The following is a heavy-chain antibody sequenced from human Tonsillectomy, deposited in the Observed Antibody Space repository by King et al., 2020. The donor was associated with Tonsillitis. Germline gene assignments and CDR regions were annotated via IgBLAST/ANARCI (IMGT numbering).Heavy chain of an antibody. J-gene: IGHJ3*02. Sequence: QLQESGPGLVKPSETLSLTCTVSGGSISSSNYYWGWIRQPPGKGLEWLGSIYYRGGTYYNPSLKSRVTMSVDTSMNQFSLELTSVTAADTAVYYCARHHRGEVTLRGFFDIWGQGTMVPVSS. V-gene: IGHV4-39*01. CDR3: ARHHRGEVTLRGFFDI. D-gene: IGHD4-23*01. CDR2: IYYRGGT. CDR1: GGSISSSNYY.